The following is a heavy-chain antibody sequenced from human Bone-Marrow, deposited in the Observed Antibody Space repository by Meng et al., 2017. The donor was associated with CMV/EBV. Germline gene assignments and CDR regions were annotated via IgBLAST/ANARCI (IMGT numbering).Heavy chain of an antibody. Sequence: GESLKISCTVSGFTFSSHWMSWVRLAPGKGLEWVASIKQDGSEKHYVDSVKGRFTISRDNAKNSLYLQMNSLRAEDTAVYYCARGAARYGYWGQGTLVTVSS. CDR2: IKQDGSEK. CDR1: GFTFSSHW. CDR3: ARGAARYGY. V-gene: IGHV3-7*04. D-gene: IGHD6-6*01. J-gene: IGHJ4*02.